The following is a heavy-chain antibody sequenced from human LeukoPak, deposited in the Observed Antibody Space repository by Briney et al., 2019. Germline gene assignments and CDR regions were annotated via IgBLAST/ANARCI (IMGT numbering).Heavy chain of an antibody. CDR2: IYDSGSA. V-gene: IGHV4-30-4*01. J-gene: IGHJ3*02. Sequence: SQTLSLTCTVSGGSIGSGDYYWSWIRQPPGKGLECIGYIYDSGSAYYNPSLRSRVTISVDTSKNQLSLKLSSVTAADTAVYYCARGPSDAFDIWGQGTMVTVSS. CDR3: ARGPSDAFDI. CDR1: GGSIGSGDYY.